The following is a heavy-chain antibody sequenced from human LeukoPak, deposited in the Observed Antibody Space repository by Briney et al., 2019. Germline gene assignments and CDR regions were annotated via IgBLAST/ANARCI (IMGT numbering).Heavy chain of an antibody. CDR1: GYTLTELS. CDR3: STQTYTGRSGMDV. D-gene: IGHD3-10*01. Sequence: GASVKVSCKVSGYTLTELSIHWVRQAPGKGLEWMGGFDPEDGEAVYAQKFQGRVTMTEDTSTDTAYVELSSLRSEDTAVYYCSTQTYTGRSGMDVWDKGTTVTVSS. J-gene: IGHJ6*04. V-gene: IGHV1-24*01. CDR2: FDPEDGEA.